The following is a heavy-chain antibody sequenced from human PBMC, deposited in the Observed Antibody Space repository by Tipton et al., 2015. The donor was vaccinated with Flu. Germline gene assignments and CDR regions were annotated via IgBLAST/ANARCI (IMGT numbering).Heavy chain of an antibody. J-gene: IGHJ5*02. V-gene: IGHV4-34*01. CDR2: INHSGST. Sequence: LRLSCAVYGGSFSGYYWSWIRQPPGKGLEWIGEINHSGSTNYNPSLKSRVTISVDTSKNQFSLKLSSVTAADTAVYYCARGNMIFGVVIRFDPWGQGTLVTVSS. CDR1: GGSFSGYY. D-gene: IGHD3-3*01. CDR3: ARGNMIFGVVIRFDP.